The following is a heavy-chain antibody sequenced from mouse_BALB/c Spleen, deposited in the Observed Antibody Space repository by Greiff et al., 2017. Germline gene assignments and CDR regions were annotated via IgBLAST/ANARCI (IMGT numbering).Heavy chain of an antibody. Sequence: EVKLVESGGGLVKPGGSLKLSCAASGFTFSDYYMYWVRQTPEKRLEWVATISDGGSYTYYPDSVKGRFTISRDNAKNNLYLQMSSLKSEDTAMYYCARGVDYYGSSYAMDYWGQGTSVTGSS. V-gene: IGHV5-4*02. CDR1: GFTFSDYY. J-gene: IGHJ4*01. CDR2: ISDGGSYT. CDR3: ARGVDYYGSSYAMDY. D-gene: IGHD1-1*01.